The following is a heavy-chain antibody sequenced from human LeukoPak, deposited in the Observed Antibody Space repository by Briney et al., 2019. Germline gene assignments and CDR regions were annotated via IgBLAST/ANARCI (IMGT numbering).Heavy chain of an antibody. CDR2: IYHSGST. Sequence: SETLSLTCAVSGGSVSSGGYSWSWIRQPPGKGLEWIGYIYHSGSTYYNPSLKSRVTISVDRSKNQFSLKLSSVTAADTAVYYCARGGFAYPLDYWGQGTLVTVSS. D-gene: IGHD3-3*01. CDR3: ARGGFAYPLDY. CDR1: GGSVSSGGYS. V-gene: IGHV4-30-2*01. J-gene: IGHJ4*02.